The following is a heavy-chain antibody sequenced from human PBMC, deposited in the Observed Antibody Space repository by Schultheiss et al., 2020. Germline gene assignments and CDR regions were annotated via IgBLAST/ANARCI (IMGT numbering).Heavy chain of an antibody. CDR3: TRLIAAAGKRSLRWFDP. Sequence: GESLKISCAASGFTFSSYSMNWVRQAPGKGLEWVSSISSSSSYIYYADSVKGRFTISRDNSKNTLYLQMDSLKAKDTAMYYCTRLIAAAGKRSLRWFDPWGQGTLVTVSS. D-gene: IGHD6-13*01. J-gene: IGHJ5*02. CDR1: GFTFSSYS. V-gene: IGHV3-21*04. CDR2: ISSSSSYI.